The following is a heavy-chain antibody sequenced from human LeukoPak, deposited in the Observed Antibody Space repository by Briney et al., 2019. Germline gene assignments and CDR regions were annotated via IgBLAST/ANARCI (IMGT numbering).Heavy chain of an antibody. CDR2: IYSGGTT. CDR3: ARDLGGYNYNRPSY. D-gene: IGHD5-18*01. CDR1: GFTVSSNY. Sequence: GGSLRLSCAASGFTVSSNYMSWVRQAPGKGLGWVSVIYSGGTTYYADSVKGRFTISRDNSKNTLYFQMNSLRVEDTAVYYCARDLGGYNYNRPSYWGQGTLITVSS. J-gene: IGHJ4*02. V-gene: IGHV3-66*01.